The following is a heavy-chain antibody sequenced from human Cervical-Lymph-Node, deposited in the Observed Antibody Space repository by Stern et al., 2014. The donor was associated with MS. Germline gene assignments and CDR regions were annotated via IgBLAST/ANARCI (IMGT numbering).Heavy chain of an antibody. CDR1: GGTFSNSA. J-gene: IGHJ6*02. Sequence: MQLVQSGAEVKKPGSSVKVSCRTSGGTFSNSAFSWIRQAPGQGLEWFGAFFHIFGTATSAQRFQGRVTISAHESTNTAYMELSSLRSEDTAVYYCATSAGFYSAMDVWGPGTTVAVSS. V-gene: IGHV1-69*01. D-gene: IGHD2-21*01. CDR2: FFHIFGTA. CDR3: ATSAGFYSAMDV.